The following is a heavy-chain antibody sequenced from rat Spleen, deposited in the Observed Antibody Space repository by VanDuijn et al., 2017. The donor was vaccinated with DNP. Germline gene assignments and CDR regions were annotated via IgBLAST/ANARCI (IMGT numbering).Heavy chain of an antibody. Sequence: EVQLVESGGGLVQPGRSMKLSCAASGFTFSNHYMAWVRQAPTKGLEWVASISPGGGVTSYRDSVQGRFTLSRDNAKSTLYLQMDSLSSEDSATFYCARAPFDYWGQGVMVTVSS. CDR1: GFTFSNHY. CDR2: ISPGGGVT. D-gene: IGHD3-2*01. V-gene: IGHV5-25*01. CDR3: ARAPFDY. J-gene: IGHJ2*01.